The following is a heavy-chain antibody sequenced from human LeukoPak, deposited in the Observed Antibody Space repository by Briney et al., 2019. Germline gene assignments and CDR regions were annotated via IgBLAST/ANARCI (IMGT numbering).Heavy chain of an antibody. CDR1: GFTFSTYG. V-gene: IGHV3-30*02. D-gene: IGHD2-2*01. CDR2: IQSDGGNR. J-gene: IGHJ5*02. Sequence: GGSLRLSCAASGFTFSTYGMHWVCQAPGKGLEWVAFIQSDGGNRNYADSVKGRFTISRDNSKDTVYLQMNSLRAEDTAVYYCAKDRPCTSCYLGWFDPWGQGTLVTVSS. CDR3: AKDRPCTSCYLGWFDP.